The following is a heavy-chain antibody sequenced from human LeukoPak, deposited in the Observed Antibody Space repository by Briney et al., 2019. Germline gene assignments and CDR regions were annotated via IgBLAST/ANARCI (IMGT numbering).Heavy chain of an antibody. Sequence: PSETLSLTCAVYGGSFSGYYWSWIRQPPGKGLEWIGEINHSGSTNYNPSLKCRVTILVDTSKNQFSLKLSSVTAADTAVYYCARDGYYDAFDIWGQGTTVTVSS. CDR3: ARDGYYDAFDI. V-gene: IGHV4-34*01. CDR2: INHSGST. J-gene: IGHJ3*02. D-gene: IGHD5-18*01. CDR1: GGSFSGYY.